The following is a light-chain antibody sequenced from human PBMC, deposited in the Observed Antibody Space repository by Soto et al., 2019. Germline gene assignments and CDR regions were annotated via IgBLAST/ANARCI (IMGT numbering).Light chain of an antibody. J-gene: IGKJ2*01. CDR3: LQHNGYPHP. CDR1: QGIGND. Sequence: DIQMTQSPSSLSASVGDRVTITCRASQGIGNDLGWFQQKPGKAPKRLIYAASILESGVPSRFSGSGSGTEFTLTISSLQPEEFATYFCLQHNGYPHPFGQGTKLEIK. CDR2: AAS. V-gene: IGKV1-17*01.